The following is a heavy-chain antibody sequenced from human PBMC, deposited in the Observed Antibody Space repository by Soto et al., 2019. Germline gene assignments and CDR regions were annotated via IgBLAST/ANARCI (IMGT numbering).Heavy chain of an antibody. CDR2: ISGSGGST. D-gene: IGHD3-10*01. CDR1: GFTFSSYA. J-gene: IGHJ6*02. CDR3: ARANPITMVRGVTHYYYGMDV. Sequence: GGSLRLSCAASGFTFSSYAMSWVRQAPGKGLEWVSAISGSGGSTYYADSVKGRFTISRDNSKNTLYLQMNSLRAEDTAVYYCARANPITMVRGVTHYYYGMDVWGQGTTVTVSS. V-gene: IGHV3-23*01.